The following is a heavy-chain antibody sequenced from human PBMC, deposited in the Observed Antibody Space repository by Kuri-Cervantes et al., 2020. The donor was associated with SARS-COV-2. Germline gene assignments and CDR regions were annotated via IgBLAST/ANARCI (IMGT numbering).Heavy chain of an antibody. V-gene: IGHV3-23*01. Sequence: GGSLRLSCAASGFTFSSYAMSWVRQAPGKGLEWVSSISGSGSSTYYTDSVKGRFTISRDNSKNTQYLQMDSLRAEDTAVYYCAKVRAPGDQLILSSPLDYWGQGTLVTVSS. CDR3: AKVRAPGDQLILSSPLDY. D-gene: IGHD1-1*01. CDR1: GFTFSSYA. J-gene: IGHJ4*02. CDR2: ISGSGSST.